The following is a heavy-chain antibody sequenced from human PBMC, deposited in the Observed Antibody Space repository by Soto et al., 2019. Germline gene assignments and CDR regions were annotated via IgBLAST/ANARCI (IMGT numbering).Heavy chain of an antibody. D-gene: IGHD3-22*01. CDR1: GGSISSAGYY. J-gene: IGHJ5*02. Sequence: SETLSLTCTVSGGSISSAGYYWSWIRQHPGKGLEWIGYIYYSGSTYYNPSLKSRVTISVDTSKNQFSLKLSSVTAADTAVYYCARDHRYYYDSSGYYDSWFDPWGQGTLVTVSS. CDR3: ARDHRYYYDSSGYYDSWFDP. V-gene: IGHV4-31*03. CDR2: IYYSGST.